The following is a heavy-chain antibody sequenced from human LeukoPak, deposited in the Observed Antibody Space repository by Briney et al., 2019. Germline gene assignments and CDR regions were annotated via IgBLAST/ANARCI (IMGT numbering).Heavy chain of an antibody. Sequence: PSETLSLTCTVSGGSISSGGYYWSWIRQHPGKGLEWIGYIYYSGSTYYNPSLKSRVTISVDTSKNQFSLKLSSVTAADTAVYYCASLYPAGHWFDPWGQGTLVTVSS. CDR2: IYYSGST. J-gene: IGHJ5*02. CDR1: GGSISSGGYY. V-gene: IGHV4-31*03. CDR3: ASLYPAGHWFDP. D-gene: IGHD2-15*01.